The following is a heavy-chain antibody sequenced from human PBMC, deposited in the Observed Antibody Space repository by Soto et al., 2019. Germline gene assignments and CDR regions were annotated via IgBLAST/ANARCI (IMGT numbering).Heavy chain of an antibody. CDR1: GGSISSYY. J-gene: IGHJ5*02. Sequence: SETLSLTCTVSGGSISSYYLSWIRQPSGKGLEWIGRIYTSGSTNCNPSLKSRVPMSGDTSKNQFSLKLSSVTAADTAVYYCARVRWAAAGDEDWFDPWGQGTLVTVSS. V-gene: IGHV4-4*07. CDR3: ARVRWAAAGDEDWFDP. D-gene: IGHD6-13*01. CDR2: IYTSGST.